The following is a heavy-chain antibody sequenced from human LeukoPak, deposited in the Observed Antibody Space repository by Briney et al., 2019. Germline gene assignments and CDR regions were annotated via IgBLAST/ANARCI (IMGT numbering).Heavy chain of an antibody. CDR3: ARELGEYDILTGYYRDDAFDI. CDR2: IYYSGST. Sequence: PSETLSLTCTVSGGSISSYYWSWIRQPPGKGLEWIGYIYYSGSTNYNPSLKSRVTISVDTSKNQFSLKLSSVTAADTAVYYCARELGEYDILTGYYRDDAFDIWGQGTMVTVSS. V-gene: IGHV4-59*01. D-gene: IGHD3-9*01. CDR1: GGSISSYY. J-gene: IGHJ3*02.